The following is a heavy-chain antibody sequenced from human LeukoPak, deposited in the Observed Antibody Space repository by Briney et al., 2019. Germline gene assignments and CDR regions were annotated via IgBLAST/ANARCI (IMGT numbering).Heavy chain of an antibody. CDR2: FDPEDGET. CDR3: ATVPYYYDSSGYSYYYYMDV. Sequence: ASVKVSCKVSGYTLTELSMHCVRQAPGKGLEWMGGFDPEDGETIYAQKFQGRVTMTEDTSTDTAYMELSSLRSEDTAVYYCATVPYYYDSSGYSYYYYMDVWGKGTTVTVSS. J-gene: IGHJ6*03. V-gene: IGHV1-24*01. D-gene: IGHD3-22*01. CDR1: GYTLTELS.